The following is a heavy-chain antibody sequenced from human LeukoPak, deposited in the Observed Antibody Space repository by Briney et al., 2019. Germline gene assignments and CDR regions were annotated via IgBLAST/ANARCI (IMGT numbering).Heavy chain of an antibody. CDR1: GFTFSSYW. CDR2: IKQDGSEK. V-gene: IGHV3-7*01. D-gene: IGHD6-13*01. Sequence: PGGSLRLSCAASGFTFSSYWMSWVRQAPGKGLEWVANIKQDGSEKYYVDSVKGRFTISRDNAKNSLYLRMNSLRAEDTAVYYCARVSGYSSSWYWFDPWGQGTLVTVSS. J-gene: IGHJ5*02. CDR3: ARVSGYSSSWYWFDP.